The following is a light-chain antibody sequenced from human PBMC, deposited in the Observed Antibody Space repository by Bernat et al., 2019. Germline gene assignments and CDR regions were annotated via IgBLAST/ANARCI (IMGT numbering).Light chain of an antibody. CDR1: QAISIS. CDR2: AAS. V-gene: IGKV1-16*01. Sequence: DIQMTQSPSSLSASLGDTVTITCRASQAISISLAWFQQRPGKAPKSLIYAASNLRSGVPSRFTGSGSGTDFTLTISSLQPEDFGIYYCQQYDSYPLTVGGGTKVDVK. J-gene: IGKJ4*01. CDR3: QQYDSYPLT.